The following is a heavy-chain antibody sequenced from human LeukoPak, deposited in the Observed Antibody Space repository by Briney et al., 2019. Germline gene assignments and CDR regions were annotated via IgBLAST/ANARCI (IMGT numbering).Heavy chain of an antibody. V-gene: IGHV3-23*01. J-gene: IGHJ4*02. D-gene: IGHD2-15*01. CDR1: GFTFSSYA. CDR3: AKRQCSGGSCYSDY. Sequence: GGSLRLSCAASGFTFSSYAMSWVRQARGKGLEWVLAISGSGGSTYYADSVKGRFTISRDNSKNTLYLQMNSLRAEDTAVYYCAKRQCSGGSCYSDYWGQGTLVTVSS. CDR2: ISGSGGST.